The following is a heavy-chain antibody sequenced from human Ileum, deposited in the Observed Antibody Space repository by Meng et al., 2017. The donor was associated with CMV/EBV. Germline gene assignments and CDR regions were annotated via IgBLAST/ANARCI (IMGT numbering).Heavy chain of an antibody. V-gene: IGHV4-4*07. Sequence: QVQLHESGPGLVKPSETLSLTCTVSGGYISSYYWSWIRQPAGKGLEWIGRISTSGSTNYNPSLKSRVTMSVDASKNQFSLKLTSVTAADTAVYFCARTYSSSSGITFDYWGQGTLVTVSS. J-gene: IGHJ4*02. CDR2: ISTSGST. CDR3: ARTYSSSSGITFDY. D-gene: IGHD6-6*01. CDR1: GGYISSYY.